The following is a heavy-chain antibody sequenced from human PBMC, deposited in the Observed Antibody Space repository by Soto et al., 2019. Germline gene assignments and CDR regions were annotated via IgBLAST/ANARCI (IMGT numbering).Heavy chain of an antibody. CDR3: ARHGMDHYESSGYYYSTYYFDY. CDR1: GGSISGYY. Sequence: PSETLSLTCTVSGGSISGYYWSWLRQPPGKGLEWIGYIYNIGSTNYNPSLRSRVTMSIDTSQEQFSLKLSSVTAADTAVYYCARHGMDHYESSGYYYSTYYFDYWGQGTLVPVSS. J-gene: IGHJ4*02. D-gene: IGHD3-22*01. CDR2: IYNIGST. V-gene: IGHV4-59*08.